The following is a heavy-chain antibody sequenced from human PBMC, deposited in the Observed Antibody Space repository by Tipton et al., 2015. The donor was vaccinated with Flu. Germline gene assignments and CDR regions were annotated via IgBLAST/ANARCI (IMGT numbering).Heavy chain of an antibody. J-gene: IGHJ4*02. Sequence: LSLTCTVSGGSISSSSYYWGWIRQPPGKGLEWIASIYYSGSTFYNPSLKSRVTISVDTSKNQFSLKLSSVTAADTAVHYCARHYFSSTGWYYFDYWGQGTLVTVSS. CDR2: IYYSGST. D-gene: IGHD6-19*01. CDR1: GGSISSSSYY. CDR3: ARHYFSSTGWYYFDY. V-gene: IGHV4-39*01.